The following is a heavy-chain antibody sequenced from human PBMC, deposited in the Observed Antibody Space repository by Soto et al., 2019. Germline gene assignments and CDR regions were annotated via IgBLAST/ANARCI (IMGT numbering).Heavy chain of an antibody. D-gene: IGHD1-1*01. Sequence: GGSLRLSCAASGFNVSRNYVNWIRQAPGKGLEWVALVFTDDNKFYADSVKGRFTISRDSSKNTLSLQMDSLRVEDTAVYYCATRTAPTGRYYLGSWGQGTLVTVSS. J-gene: IGHJ4*02. CDR3: ATRTAPTGRYYLGS. CDR2: VFTDDNK. V-gene: IGHV3-53*01. CDR1: GFNVSRNY.